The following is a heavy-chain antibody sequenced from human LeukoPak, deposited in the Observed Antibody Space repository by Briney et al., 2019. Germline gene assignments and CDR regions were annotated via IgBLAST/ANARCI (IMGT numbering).Heavy chain of an antibody. CDR2: IYYSGST. CDR3: ARVVSGTFDY. CDR1: GGSISSYY. J-gene: IGHJ4*02. D-gene: IGHD2/OR15-2a*01. Sequence: SETLSLTCTVSGGSISSYYWSWIRQPPGKGLEWIGYIYYSGSTNYNTSLKSRVTISVDTSKNQFSLKLSSVTAADTAVYYCARVVSGTFDYWGQGTLVTVSS. V-gene: IGHV4-59*01.